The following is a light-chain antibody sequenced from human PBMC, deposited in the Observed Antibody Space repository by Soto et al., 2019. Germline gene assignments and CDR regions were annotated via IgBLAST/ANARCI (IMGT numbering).Light chain of an antibody. J-gene: IGKJ2*01. CDR1: QSVSSN. CDR2: GAS. CDR3: QQYKSYTPYT. V-gene: IGKV3-15*01. Sequence: EIVMTQSPATLSVSPGERATLSCRASQSVSSNLAWYQQKPGQAPRLLIYGASTRATGIPARFSGSGSGTEFTLTISSLQSEDFAVYYCQQYKSYTPYTIGQGTKVEIK.